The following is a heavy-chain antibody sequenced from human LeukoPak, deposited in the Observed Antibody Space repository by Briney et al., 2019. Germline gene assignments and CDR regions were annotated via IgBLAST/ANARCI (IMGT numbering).Heavy chain of an antibody. D-gene: IGHD3-22*01. V-gene: IGHV3-23*01. Sequence: GGSLRLSCAASGFTFSSYTMSWVRQAPGKGLEWVSAISASGSGTYYADSVKGRFTISRDNSKNTLYLQMNSLRAEDTAVYYCAKPYYYESSGYPPLLDYWGQGTLVTVSS. CDR2: ISASGSGT. J-gene: IGHJ4*02. CDR1: GFTFSSYT. CDR3: AKPYYYESSGYPPLLDY.